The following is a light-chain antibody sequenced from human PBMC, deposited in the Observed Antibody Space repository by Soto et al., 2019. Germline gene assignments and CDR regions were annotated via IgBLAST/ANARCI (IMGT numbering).Light chain of an antibody. Sequence: QSVLTQPASVSGSPGQSITISCTGTSSDVGGYNYVSWYQQHPCKAPKLMLYEVSNRPSRVSNRFSGSKSGNTASLTISGLQAEEEADYNCSSYTRSSTSYVFGTGTK. CDR1: SSDVGGYNY. V-gene: IGLV2-14*01. CDR2: EVS. CDR3: SSYTRSSTSYV. J-gene: IGLJ1*01.